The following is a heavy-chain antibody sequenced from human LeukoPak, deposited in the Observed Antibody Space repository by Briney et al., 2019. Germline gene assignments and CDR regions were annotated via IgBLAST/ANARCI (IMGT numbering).Heavy chain of an antibody. D-gene: IGHD6-13*01. J-gene: IGHJ4*02. CDR1: GYTFTSYG. V-gene: IGHV1-18*01. CDR2: ISAYNGNT. CDR3: ARPPAGSSSWYLDY. Sequence: GASVKVSCKASGYTFTSYGISWVRQAPGQGLEGMGWISAYNGNTNYAQKLQGRVTMTTDTSTSTAYMELRSLRSDDTAVYYCARPPAGSSSWYLDYWGQGTLVTVSS.